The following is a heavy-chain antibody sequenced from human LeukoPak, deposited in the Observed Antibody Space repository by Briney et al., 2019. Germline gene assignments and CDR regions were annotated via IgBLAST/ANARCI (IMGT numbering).Heavy chain of an antibody. CDR2: ISSNGGST. CDR1: GFTFSSYA. Sequence: PGGSLRLSCAASGFTFSSYAMHWVRQAPGKGLEYVSAISSNGGSTYYANSVKGRFTISRDNSKNTLYLQMGSLRAEDMAAYYCAREGSYGGNSYYFDYWGQGTLVTVSS. CDR3: AREGSYGGNSYYFDY. J-gene: IGHJ4*02. V-gene: IGHV3-64*01. D-gene: IGHD4-23*01.